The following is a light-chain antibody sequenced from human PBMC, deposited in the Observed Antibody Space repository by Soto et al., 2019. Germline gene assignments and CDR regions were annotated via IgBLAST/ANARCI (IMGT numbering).Light chain of an antibody. CDR1: SSDVGAYDF. V-gene: IGLV2-14*01. Sequence: QSAPTQPASVSGSPGQSITISFTGTSSDVGAYDFVSWYQQHPDKAPKLMIYDVSKRPSGVSDRFSGSKSGNTASLTLSGVLAEHGSEYDCTSYTSSNTLYFVGTGTK. CDR3: TSYTSSNTLYF. CDR2: DVS. J-gene: IGLJ1*01.